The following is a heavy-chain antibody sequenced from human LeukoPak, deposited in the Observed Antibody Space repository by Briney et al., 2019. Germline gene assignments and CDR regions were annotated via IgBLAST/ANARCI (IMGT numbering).Heavy chain of an antibody. Sequence: ASVKVSCKASGYTFTGYYMHWVRQAPGQGLEWMGWINPNSGGTNYAQKFQGRVTMTRDTSISTAYMELSRLRTYDTAVYYCARDVPYYYDSSVLIYYYYGMDVWGQGTTVTVSS. D-gene: IGHD3-22*01. CDR2: INPNSGGT. CDR3: ARDVPYYYDSSVLIYYYYGMDV. V-gene: IGHV1-2*02. J-gene: IGHJ6*02. CDR1: GYTFTGYY.